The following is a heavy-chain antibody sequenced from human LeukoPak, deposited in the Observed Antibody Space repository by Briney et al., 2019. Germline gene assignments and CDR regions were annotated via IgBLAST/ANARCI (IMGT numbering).Heavy chain of an antibody. Sequence: GGSLRLSCAASGFTFSSYGMHWVRQAPGKGLEWVAFIRYDGSNKYYADSVKGRFTISRDNSKNTLYLQMNSLRAEDTAVYYCAGASGFGELSLYSPPHRYDYWGQGTLVTVSS. CDR1: GFTFSSYG. CDR2: IRYDGSNK. D-gene: IGHD3-16*02. V-gene: IGHV3-30*02. J-gene: IGHJ4*02. CDR3: AGASGFGELSLYSPPHRYDY.